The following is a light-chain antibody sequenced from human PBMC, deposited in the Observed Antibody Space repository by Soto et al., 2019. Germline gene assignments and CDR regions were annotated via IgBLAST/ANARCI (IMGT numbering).Light chain of an antibody. Sequence: SYELTQLPSVSVAPGKTARITCGGNNIGSKSVHWYQQKPGQAPVLVIYYDSDRPSGIPERFSGSNSGNTATLTISRVEAGDEADYYCQVWDSSSDHPEVVFGGGTKLTVL. J-gene: IGLJ2*01. CDR3: QVWDSSSDHPEVV. V-gene: IGLV3-21*04. CDR2: YDS. CDR1: NIGSKS.